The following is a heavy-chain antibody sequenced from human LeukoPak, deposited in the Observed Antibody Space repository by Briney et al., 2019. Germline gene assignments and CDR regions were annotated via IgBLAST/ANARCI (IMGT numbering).Heavy chain of an antibody. J-gene: IGHJ4*02. D-gene: IGHD2-15*01. V-gene: IGHV3-7*03. CDR2: IKRDGSEK. CDR1: GFTFSSYW. CDR3: ARGGEDIVVVVAATADY. Sequence: GGSLRLSCAASGFTFSSYWMSWVRQAPGKGLEWVANIKRDGSEKYYVDSVKGRFTISRDNAKNSLYLQMNSLRAEDTAVYYCARGGEDIVVVVAATADYWGQGTLVTVSS.